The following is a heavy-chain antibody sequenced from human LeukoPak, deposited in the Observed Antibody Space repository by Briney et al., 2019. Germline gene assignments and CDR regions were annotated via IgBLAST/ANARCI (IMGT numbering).Heavy chain of an antibody. D-gene: IGHD6-19*01. Sequence: PSETLSLTCAVSGYSISSGYYWGWIRQPPGKGLEWIGSIYHSGSTYYNPSLKSRVTISVDTSKNQFSLKLSSVTAADTAVYYCARLVEQWGPPDYRGQGTLVTVSS. J-gene: IGHJ4*02. CDR2: IYHSGST. V-gene: IGHV4-38-2*01. CDR1: GYSISSGYY. CDR3: ARLVEQWGPPDY.